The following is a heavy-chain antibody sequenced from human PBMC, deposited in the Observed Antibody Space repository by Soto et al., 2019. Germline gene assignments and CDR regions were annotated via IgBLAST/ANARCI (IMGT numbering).Heavy chain of an antibody. CDR1: GYTFTGYY. V-gene: IGHV1-2*04. D-gene: IGHD3-3*01. CDR3: ARENIFGVVREYYFDF. J-gene: IGHJ4*02. CDR2: INPNSGDT. Sequence: ASVKVSCKASGYTFTGYYMHWVRQAPGQGLEWMGWINPNSGDTNYAQKFQGWVTMTRDTSISTAYMELSRLKSDDTAVYYCARENIFGVVREYYFDFWGQGTLVTVSS.